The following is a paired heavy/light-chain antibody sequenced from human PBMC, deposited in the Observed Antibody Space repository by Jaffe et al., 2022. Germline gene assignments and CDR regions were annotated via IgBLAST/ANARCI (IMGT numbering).Heavy chain of an antibody. J-gene: IGHJ2*01. D-gene: IGHD3-22*01. CDR1: GGTFSRNT. CDR3: ARGYYDSSGPYDL. Sequence: QVQLVQSGAEVKKPGSSVKVSCKASGGTFSRNTINWVRQAPGQGLEWMGRIIPVLDIANYAQKFQGRVTITADKSTSTAYMQLSSLRSEDTAVYYCARGYYDSSGPYDLWGRGTLVTVSS. CDR2: IIPVLDIA. V-gene: IGHV1-69*02.
Light chain of an antibody. J-gene: IGLJ2*01. V-gene: IGLV2-8*01. CDR1: SSDVGDYNY. CDR3: SSYAGSNNLV. CDR2: EVS. Sequence: QSALTQPPSASGSPGQSVTISCTGTSSDVGDYNYVSWYQQHPGKAPKLMIYEVSKRPSGVPDRFSGSKSGNTASLTVSGLQAEDEADYYCSSYAGSNNLVFGGGTKLTVL.